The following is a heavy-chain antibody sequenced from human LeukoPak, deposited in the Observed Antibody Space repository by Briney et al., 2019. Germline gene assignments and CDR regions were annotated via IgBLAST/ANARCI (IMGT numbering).Heavy chain of an antibody. CDR3: AKVSVGATTSFDY. CDR1: GFIFSNHG. D-gene: IGHD1-26*01. Sequence: GGSLRLSCAASGFIFSNHGMNWVRQPPGKGLEWVSGVSPNGETAYYADSVKGRFTISRDNSKNTLYLQMNSLRADDTAVYYCAKVSVGATTSFDYWGQGTLVTVSS. CDR2: VSPNGETA. J-gene: IGHJ4*02. V-gene: IGHV3-23*01.